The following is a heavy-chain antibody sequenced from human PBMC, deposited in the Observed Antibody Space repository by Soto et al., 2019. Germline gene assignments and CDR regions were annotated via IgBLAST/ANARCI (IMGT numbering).Heavy chain of an antibody. D-gene: IGHD2-21*02. CDR1: GYTFTNYA. CDR2: INAGDGNT. Sequence: QVQLVQSGAEEKKPGASVTVSCKASGYTFTNYAMHWVRQAPGQRLEWMGWINAGDGNTKYSQRFQDRVTFTRDTSASTAYMELSSLRSEDTAVYYCARDGLFCGGDCYYFWYFDLWGHGTLVTVSS. V-gene: IGHV1-3*05. CDR3: ARDGLFCGGDCYYFWYFDL. J-gene: IGHJ2*01.